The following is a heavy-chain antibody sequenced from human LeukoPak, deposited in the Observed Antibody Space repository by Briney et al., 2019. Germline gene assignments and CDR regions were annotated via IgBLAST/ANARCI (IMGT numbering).Heavy chain of an antibody. V-gene: IGHV3-15*01. Sequence: PGGSLRLSCAASGFTFSNAWKSWVRQAPGKGLEWVGRIKSKTDGGTTDYAAPVKGRFTISRDDSKNTLYLQMNSLKTEDTAVHYCTTLKYQLPQAARLYGMDVWSKGTTVTVSS. CDR2: IKSKTDGGTT. J-gene: IGHJ6*04. CDR1: GFTFSNAW. CDR3: TTLKYQLPQAARLYGMDV. D-gene: IGHD2-2*01.